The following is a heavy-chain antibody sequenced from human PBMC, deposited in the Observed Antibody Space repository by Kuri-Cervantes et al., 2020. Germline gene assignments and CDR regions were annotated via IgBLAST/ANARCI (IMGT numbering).Heavy chain of an antibody. J-gene: IGHJ4*02. Sequence: GESLKISCAASGFTFGDYWMHWVRQVPGKGLVWVSRISRDGRSTSYADSVKGRFTISRDNAKNTLYLQMNSLRAEDTAVYSCTRGRDGNYGYFDNWGQGTLVTVSS. CDR1: GFTFGDYW. CDR3: TRGRDGNYGYFDN. V-gene: IGHV3-74*01. D-gene: IGHD1-7*01. CDR2: ISRDGRST.